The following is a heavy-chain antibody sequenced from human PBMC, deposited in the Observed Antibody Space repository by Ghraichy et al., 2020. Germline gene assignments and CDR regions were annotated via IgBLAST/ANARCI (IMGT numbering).Heavy chain of an antibody. V-gene: IGHV4-59*01. Sequence: ESLNISCTVSGGSISSYYWSWIRQPPGKGLEWIGYISYSGSTNYNPSLKSRVTISLDKSKNQFSLKLRSVTAADTAVYYCASDFQTPAGSFDIWGQGTMVTVSS. CDR3: ASDFQTPAGSFDI. CDR1: GGSISSYY. D-gene: IGHD6-19*01. J-gene: IGHJ3*02. CDR2: ISYSGST.